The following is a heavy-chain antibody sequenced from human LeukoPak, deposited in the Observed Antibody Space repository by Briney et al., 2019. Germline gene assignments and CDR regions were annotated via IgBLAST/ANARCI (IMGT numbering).Heavy chain of an antibody. J-gene: IGHJ4*02. V-gene: IGHV3-21*01. CDR1: GFTFDDYG. CDR2: ISSSSSYI. Sequence: GGSLRLSCAASGFTFDDYGMSWVRQAPGKGLEWVSSISSSSSYIYYADSVKGRFTISRDNAKNSLYLQMNSLRAEDTAVYYCARDSGIAAAGTWVLDYWGQGTLVTVSS. CDR3: ARDSGIAAAGTWVLDY. D-gene: IGHD6-13*01.